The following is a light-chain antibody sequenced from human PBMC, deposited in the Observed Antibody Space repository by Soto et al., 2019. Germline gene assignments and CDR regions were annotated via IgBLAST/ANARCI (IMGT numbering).Light chain of an antibody. J-gene: IGKJ4*01. CDR1: QGVRGY. CDR3: QQLSSYPLT. V-gene: IGKV1-9*01. CDR2: GTS. Sequence: DIQLTQSPSLLFASVGDRVTITCRASQGVRGYLAWYQQHPGKAPKVLIYGTSTLQSGVPSRFSGSGSGTDFTLTISSLQPEDFATYYCQQLSSYPLTFGGGTKVEIK.